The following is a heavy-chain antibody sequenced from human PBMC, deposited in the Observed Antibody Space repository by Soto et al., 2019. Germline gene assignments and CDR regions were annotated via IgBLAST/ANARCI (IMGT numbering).Heavy chain of an antibody. J-gene: IGHJ4*02. CDR3: ARGQSIVAAIDYFDY. CDR2: VYQSGRT. CDR1: GAYVSSAGYS. D-gene: IGHD5-12*01. V-gene: IGHV4-30-4*07. Sequence: SETLSLTCPVSGAYVSSAGYSWSWIRQPPGKGLEWIGYVYQSGRTYGSVTTSYNPSLKSRVTISVDRSTNQFFLKLISVTAADTAVYFCARGQSIVAAIDYFDYWGQGSLVTVSS.